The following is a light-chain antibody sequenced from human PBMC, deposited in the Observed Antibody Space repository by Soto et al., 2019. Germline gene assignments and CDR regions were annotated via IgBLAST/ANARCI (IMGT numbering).Light chain of an antibody. V-gene: IGLV2-14*01. CDR2: EVS. Sequence: QSALTQPASVSGSPGQSITISCTGTSSDVGGYTSVSWYQQHPGKAPKLIIYEVSNRPPGVSTRFSGSKSASTASLTISGLQAEDEAHYYCSSYTSDNRDYVFGTGTKLTVL. CDR1: SSDVGGYTS. J-gene: IGLJ1*01. CDR3: SSYTSDNRDYV.